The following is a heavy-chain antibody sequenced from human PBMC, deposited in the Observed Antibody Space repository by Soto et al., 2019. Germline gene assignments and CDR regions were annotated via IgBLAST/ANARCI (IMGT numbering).Heavy chain of an antibody. D-gene: IGHD1-26*01. CDR3: ARAGDGFDVFDF. Sequence: QVRLMQAGSDVKRPGASVKVSCKASGYTFTNVGMNWVRQDPGQGLEWIGWISTDTGETNYAQKFQGRVTITTDTSTSTAYMDMRNLISNDAAVYYCARAGDGFDVFDFWGQGTLVIVSS. J-gene: IGHJ4*02. CDR2: ISTDTGET. CDR1: GYTFTNVG. V-gene: IGHV1-18*01.